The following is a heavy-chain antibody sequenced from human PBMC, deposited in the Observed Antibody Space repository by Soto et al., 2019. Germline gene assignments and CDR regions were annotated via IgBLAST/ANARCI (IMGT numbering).Heavy chain of an antibody. V-gene: IGHV2-5*02. CDR1: GFSLSTSGVG. D-gene: IGHD3-9*01. J-gene: IGHJ4*02. Sequence: QITLKKSDPTLVRPTQTLTLTCAFSGFSLSTSGVGVGWIRQPPGKALEWLAVIYWDDSKHYSPSLRSRLTITKDTSKNQVVLTMTNMDSMDTGTYYCAHKGPEDWPLDYWGQGTLVTVSS. CDR3: AHKGPEDWPLDY. CDR2: IYWDDSK.